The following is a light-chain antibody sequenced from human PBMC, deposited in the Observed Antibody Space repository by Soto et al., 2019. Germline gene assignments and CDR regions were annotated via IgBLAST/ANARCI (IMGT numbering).Light chain of an antibody. V-gene: IGLV1-40*01. CDR3: PSYDSSLSGSV. CDR2: GNT. Sequence: QSVLTQPPSVSGAPGQRVTISCTGSSSNIGAGFHVHWYQHLPGTAPKLLIYGNTNRPSGVPDRFSGSKSGTSASLAITGLQAADEADYYCPSYDSSLSGSVFGGVTKLTVL. J-gene: IGLJ3*02. CDR1: SSNIGAGFH.